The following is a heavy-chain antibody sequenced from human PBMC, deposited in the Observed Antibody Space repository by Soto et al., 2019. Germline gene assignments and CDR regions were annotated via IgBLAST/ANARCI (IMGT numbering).Heavy chain of an antibody. Sequence: QVQLVQSGAEVKKPGSSVKVSCKASGGTFSSYAISWVRQAPGPGLEWMGGIIPIFGTENDAQNFQGRVTITADESTSTAYMGLSSLRSEDTAVSYCARDRTYYDDSSGPPGSDFDIWGQGTMVTVSS. D-gene: IGHD3-22*01. V-gene: IGHV1-69*01. CDR3: ARDRTYYDDSSGPPGSDFDI. J-gene: IGHJ3*02. CDR1: GGTFSSYA. CDR2: IIPIFGTE.